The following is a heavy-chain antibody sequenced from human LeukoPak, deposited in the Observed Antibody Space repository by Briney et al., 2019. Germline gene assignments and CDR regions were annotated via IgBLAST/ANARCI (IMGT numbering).Heavy chain of an antibody. V-gene: IGHV4-30-4*07. CDR2: IHDSGST. CDR3: ARVAAAAGNNWFDP. Sequence: PSETLSLTCAVSGDSISSGGYAWSWIRQTPGKGLEWIAYIHDSGSTYYNPSLKSRVSISVDTSKHQFSVKLNSVTAADTAVYYCARVAAAAGNNWFDPWGQGTLVTVSS. D-gene: IGHD6-13*01. J-gene: IGHJ5*02. CDR1: GDSISSGGYA.